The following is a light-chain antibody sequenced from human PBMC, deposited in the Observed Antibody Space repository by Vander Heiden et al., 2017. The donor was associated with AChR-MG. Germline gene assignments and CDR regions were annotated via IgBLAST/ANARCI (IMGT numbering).Light chain of an antibody. CDR3: QQYMTDDPGLYT. V-gene: IGKV1-5*01. CDR2: KAS. Sequence: DIQMTQSPSTLSASVGDRVTITCRASQSISSCLAWYQQKPGKAPKLLIYKASSLESGVPSRFSGSGSGTEFTLTISSLQPEEFATYYCQQYMTDDPGLYTFGQGTKLEIK. J-gene: IGKJ2*01. CDR1: QSISSC.